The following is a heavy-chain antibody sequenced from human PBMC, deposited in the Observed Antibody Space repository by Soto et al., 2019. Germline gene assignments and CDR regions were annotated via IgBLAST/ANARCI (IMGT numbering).Heavy chain of an antibody. D-gene: IGHD3-16*02. CDR2: IYYSGST. Sequence: QLQLQESGPGLVKPSETLSLTCTVSGGSISSSSYYWGWIRQPPGKGLEWIASIYYSGSTYYNPSLKSRVPISLDTSENQFSLRLSSVTAADTAVFFCARQLTFGGVFASPKLYYFDHWGQGTLVTVSS. V-gene: IGHV4-39*01. CDR1: GGSISSSSYY. J-gene: IGHJ4*02. CDR3: ARQLTFGGVFASPKLYYFDH.